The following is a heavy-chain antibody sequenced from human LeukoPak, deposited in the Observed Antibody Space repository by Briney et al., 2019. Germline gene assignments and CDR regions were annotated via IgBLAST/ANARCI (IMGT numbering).Heavy chain of an antibody. V-gene: IGHV2-70*11. J-gene: IGHJ4*02. CDR1: GFSLSTSGMC. D-gene: IGHD6-19*01. CDR3: ARITHTSGYLIDY. CDR2: LDWDDDK. Sequence: SGPTLVNPTQTLTXTCAFSGFSLSTSGMCVTWIRQPPGKALEWLARLDWDDDKYYSTSLETRLTISKDTSKNQVVLTTTNMDPVDTATYYCARITHTSGYLIDYWGQGTLVTVSS.